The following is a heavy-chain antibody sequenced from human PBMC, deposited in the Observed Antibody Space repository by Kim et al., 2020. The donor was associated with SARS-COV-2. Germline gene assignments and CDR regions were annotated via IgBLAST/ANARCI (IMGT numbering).Heavy chain of an antibody. CDR3: ARGTLRAPRSASDI. V-gene: IGHV3-7*01. CDR2: INEVGSER. CDR1: EFTLSRHW. J-gene: IGHJ3*02. Sequence: GGSLRLSCAASEFTLSRHWMSWVRLTPQKGLEWVANINEVGSERSYVDSVKGRFTISRDNAKNSLYLQMNSLTVEDTALYFCARGTLRAPRSASDIWGQGTMVTVPS.